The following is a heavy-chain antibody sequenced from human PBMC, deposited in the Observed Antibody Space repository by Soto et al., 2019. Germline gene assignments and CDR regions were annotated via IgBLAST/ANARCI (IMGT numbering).Heavy chain of an antibody. CDR2: IYLGDSDT. D-gene: IGHD3-16*01. CDR3: ARANVWKAGFFAINSFDT. CDR1: GYSFTNYW. Sequence: GESLKISCKGSGYSFTNYWIGWVRQMPGKGLEWMGTIYLGDSDTRYSPSFQGRVTISADKSISAAYLQWGSLKASDTAMYYCARANVWKAGFFAINSFDTWGQGTLVTVS. V-gene: IGHV5-51*01. J-gene: IGHJ5*02.